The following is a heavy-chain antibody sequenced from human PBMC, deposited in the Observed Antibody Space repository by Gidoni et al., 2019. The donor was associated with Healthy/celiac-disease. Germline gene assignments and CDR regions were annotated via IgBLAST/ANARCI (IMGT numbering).Heavy chain of an antibody. CDR2: IYYSGST. J-gene: IGHJ4*02. Sequence: QVQLQESGPGLVNPSQTLSLTCTVAGGSSSSVGYYLSWIRQPPGKGLEWIWYIYYSGSTYYTPSLKSRVTISVDTSKNQFSLKLSSVTAADTAVYYCARSGGAYYYDSSGRFDYWGQGTLVTVSS. CDR3: ARSGGAYYYDSSGRFDY. D-gene: IGHD3-22*01. CDR1: GGSSSSVGYY. V-gene: IGHV4-31*03.